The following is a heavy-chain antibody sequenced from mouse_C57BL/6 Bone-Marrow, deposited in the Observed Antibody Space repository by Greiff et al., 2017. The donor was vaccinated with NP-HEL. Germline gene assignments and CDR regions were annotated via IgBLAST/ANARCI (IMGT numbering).Heavy chain of an antibody. J-gene: IGHJ3*01. CDR3: ASTIYYDFLAWFAY. Sequence: VHVKQSGPELVKPGASVKISCKASGYSFTDYNMNWVKQSNGKSLEWIGVINPNYGTTSYNQKFKGKATLTVDQSSSTAYMQLNSLTSEDSAVYYCASTIYYDFLAWFAYWGQGTLVTVSA. D-gene: IGHD2-4*01. CDR2: INPNYGTT. CDR1: GYSFTDYN. V-gene: IGHV1-39*01.